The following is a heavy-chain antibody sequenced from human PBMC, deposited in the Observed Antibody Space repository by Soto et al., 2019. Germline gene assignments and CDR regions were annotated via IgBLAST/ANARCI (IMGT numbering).Heavy chain of an antibody. CDR3: ARGGALSTSWYWGDGLDS. J-gene: IGHJ4*02. CDR1: GYSFTDYH. Sequence: ASVKVSCKASGYSFTDYHIHWVRQAPGQGLEWLGRINPKSGGTSTAQKFQGWVTMTTDTSISTASMELTRLTSDDTAIYYCARGGALSTSWYWGDGLDSWGQGTQVTVSS. CDR2: INPKSGGT. D-gene: IGHD6-13*01. V-gene: IGHV1-2*04.